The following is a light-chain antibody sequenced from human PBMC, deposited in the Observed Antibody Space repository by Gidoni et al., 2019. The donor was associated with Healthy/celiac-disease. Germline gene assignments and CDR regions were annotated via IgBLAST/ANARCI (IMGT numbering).Light chain of an antibody. Sequence: DIQMTQSPSTLSASVGDIVTITCRASHRISSWLAWYQQKPGKAPKLLIYDASTLESGVPSRFSGSGSGTEFTLTISSLQPDDFATYYCQQYNSYSPWTFXXXTKVEIK. CDR2: DAS. CDR3: QQYNSYSPWT. V-gene: IGKV1-5*01. J-gene: IGKJ1*01. CDR1: HRISSW.